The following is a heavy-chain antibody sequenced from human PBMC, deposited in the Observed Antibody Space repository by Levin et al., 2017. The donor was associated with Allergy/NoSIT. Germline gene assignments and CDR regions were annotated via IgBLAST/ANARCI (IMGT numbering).Heavy chain of an antibody. V-gene: IGHV1-69*13. CDR1: GGTFSSYA. D-gene: IGHD2-8*01. J-gene: IGHJ4*02. Sequence: SVKVSCKASGGTFSSYAISWVRQAPGQGLEWMGGIIPIFGTANYAQKFQGRVTITADESTSTAYMELSSLRSEDTAVYYCASEVMGKDPRPVSYYFDYWGQGTLVTVSS. CDR2: IIPIFGTA. CDR3: ASEVMGKDPRPVSYYFDY.